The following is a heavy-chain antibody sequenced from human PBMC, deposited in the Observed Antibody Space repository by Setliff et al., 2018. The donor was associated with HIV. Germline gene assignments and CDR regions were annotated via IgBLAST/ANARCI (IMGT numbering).Heavy chain of an antibody. CDR2: ISYSGST. D-gene: IGHD2-15*01. Sequence: LSLTCTVSGGSISSSSYYWGWIRQHPGKGLEWIGFISYSGSTYYNPSLKSRVAISVDTSKNQFSLKLSSVTAADTAVYYCARDLIGYCSGGSCNTGLDWYFDLWGRGTLVTVSS. V-gene: IGHV4-31*03. CDR3: ARDLIGYCSGGSCNTGLDWYFDL. CDR1: GGSISSSSYY. J-gene: IGHJ2*01.